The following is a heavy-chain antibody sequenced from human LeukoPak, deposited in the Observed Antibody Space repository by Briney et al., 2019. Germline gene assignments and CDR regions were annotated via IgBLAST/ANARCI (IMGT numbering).Heavy chain of an antibody. V-gene: IGHV4-59*12. J-gene: IGHJ5*02. D-gene: IGHD3-10*01. Sequence: SETLSLTCTVSGGSISSYYWSWIRQPPGKGLEWIGYIYYSGSTNYKSSLKSRVTISVDTSKNQFSLQLTSVTAADTAVYYCARGDYGSGTYLWGSWGQGILVTVSP. CDR2: IYYSGST. CDR1: GGSISSYY. CDR3: ARGDYGSGTYLWGS.